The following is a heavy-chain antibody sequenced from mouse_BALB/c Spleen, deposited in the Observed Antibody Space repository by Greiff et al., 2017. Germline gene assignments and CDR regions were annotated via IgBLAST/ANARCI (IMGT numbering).Heavy chain of an antibody. D-gene: IGHD2-14*01. CDR2: IYPGNVNT. V-gene: IGHV1S56*01. CDR1: GYTFTSYY. J-gene: IGHJ1*01. CDR3: ARYYRYDGEYFDV. Sequence: QVQLQQSGPELVKPGASVRISCKASGYTFTSYYIHWVKQRPGQGLEWIGWIYPGNVNTKYNEKFKGKATLTADKSSSTAYMQLSSLTSEDSAVYVCARYYRYDGEYFDVWGAGTTVTVSA.